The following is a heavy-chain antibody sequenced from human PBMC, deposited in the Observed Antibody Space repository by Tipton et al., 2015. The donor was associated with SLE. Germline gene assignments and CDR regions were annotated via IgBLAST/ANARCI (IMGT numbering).Heavy chain of an antibody. V-gene: IGHV4-31*03. D-gene: IGHD6-13*01. J-gene: IGHJ3*02. CDR2: IYYSGST. Sequence: TLSLTCTVSGGSISSGGYYWSWIRQHPGKGLEWIGYIYYSGSTYYNPSLKSRVTISVDTSKNQFSLKLSSVTAADTAVYYCAGVVAAAGTAFDIWGQGTMVTVSS. CDR1: GGSISSGGYY. CDR3: AGVVAAAGTAFDI.